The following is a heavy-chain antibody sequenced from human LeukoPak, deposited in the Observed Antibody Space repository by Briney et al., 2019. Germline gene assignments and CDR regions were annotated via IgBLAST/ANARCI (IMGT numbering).Heavy chain of an antibody. V-gene: IGHV4-4*07. CDR1: GGSISSYY. CDR2: IYTSGST. Sequence: SETLSLTCTVSGGSISSYYWSWIRQPAGKGLEWIGRIYTSGSTNYNPSLKSRVTISVDTSKNQFSLKLSSVTAADTAVYYCARHLIRSFYGSDEKNWFDPWGQGTLVTVSS. D-gene: IGHD3-10*01. CDR3: ARHLIRSFYGSDEKNWFDP. J-gene: IGHJ5*02.